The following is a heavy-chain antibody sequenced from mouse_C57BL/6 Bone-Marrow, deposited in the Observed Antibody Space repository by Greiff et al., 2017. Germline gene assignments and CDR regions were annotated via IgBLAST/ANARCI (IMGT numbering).Heavy chain of an antibody. J-gene: IGHJ1*03. V-gene: IGHV14-4*01. CDR3: TPCIQCWYFDV. CDR1: GFNIKDDY. CDR2: IDPENGDT. Sequence: VHVKQSGAELVRPGASVKLSCTASGFNIKDDYMHWVKQRPEQGLEWIGWIDPENGDTEYASKFQGKATITADTSSNTAYLQLSSLRSEDTAVYYCTPCIQCWYFDVWGTGTTVTVSS.